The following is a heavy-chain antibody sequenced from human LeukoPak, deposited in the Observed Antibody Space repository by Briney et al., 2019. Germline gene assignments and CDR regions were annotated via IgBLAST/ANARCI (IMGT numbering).Heavy chain of an antibody. CDR2: XSSSGSTI. J-gene: IGHJ4*02. Sequence: GGSXXLSCAASGXTFSDYYMSWXRXXPGXXXXXXSYXSSSGSTIYYADSVKGRFTISRDNAKNSLYLQMNSLRAEDTAVYYCARVGNYYDSSGYYSDYWGQGTLVTVSS. CDR3: ARVGNYYDSSGYYSDY. D-gene: IGHD3-22*01. CDR1: GXTFSDYY. V-gene: IGHV3-11*04.